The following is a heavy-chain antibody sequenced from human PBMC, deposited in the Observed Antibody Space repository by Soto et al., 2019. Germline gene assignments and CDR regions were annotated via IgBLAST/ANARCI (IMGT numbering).Heavy chain of an antibody. D-gene: IGHD6-19*01. CDR1: GFTFSSYG. J-gene: IGHJ6*02. CDR3: AKDRGWLAERYYYGMDV. V-gene: IGHV3-30*18. Sequence: QVQLVESGGGVVQPGRSLRLSCAASGFTFSSYGMHWVRQAPGKGLEWVAVISYDGSNKYNADSVKGRFTISRDNSKNTLYLQMNSLRAEDTAVYYCAKDRGWLAERYYYGMDVWGQGTTVTVSS. CDR2: ISYDGSNK.